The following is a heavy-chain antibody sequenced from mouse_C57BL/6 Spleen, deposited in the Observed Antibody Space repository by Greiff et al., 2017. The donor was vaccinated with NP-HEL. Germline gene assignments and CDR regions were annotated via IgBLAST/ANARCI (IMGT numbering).Heavy chain of an antibody. V-gene: IGHV1-82*01. D-gene: IGHD4-1*01. J-gene: IGHJ2*01. CDR3: ARSGTGSGGFDY. CDR1: GYAFSSSW. CDR2: IYPGDGDT. Sequence: VKLVESGPELVKPGASVKISCKASGYAFSSSWMNWVKQRPGKGLEWIGRIYPGDGDTNYNGKFKGKATLTADKSSSTAYMQLSSLTSEDSAVYFCARSGTGSGGFDYWGQGTTLTVSS.